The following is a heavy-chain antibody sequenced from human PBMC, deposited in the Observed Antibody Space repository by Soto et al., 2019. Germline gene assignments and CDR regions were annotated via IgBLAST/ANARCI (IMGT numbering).Heavy chain of an antibody. V-gene: IGHV3-53*01. CDR3: ARGLFRAFDY. J-gene: IGHJ4*02. Sequence: GGSLRLSCAASEFTVSSNYLSWVRQAPGKGLEWVSGIYAGGATYYADSVKGRFTFSRDTSKNTVYLQMNSLRVEDTAVYYCARGLFRAFDYWGQGTLVTVSS. CDR1: EFTVSSNY. D-gene: IGHD3-10*02. CDR2: IYAGGAT.